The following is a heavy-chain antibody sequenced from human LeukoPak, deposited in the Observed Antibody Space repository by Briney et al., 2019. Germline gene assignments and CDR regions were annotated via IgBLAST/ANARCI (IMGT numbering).Heavy chain of an antibody. V-gene: IGHV1-2*04. Sequence: ASVKVSCKASGYTFTGYYMHWVRQAPGQGLEWMGWFNPNSGGTNYAQKFQGWVTMTRDTSISTAYMELSRLRSDDTAVYYCAIGTSYDILTGPIPGFDYWGQGTLVTVSS. CDR3: AIGTSYDILTGPIPGFDY. J-gene: IGHJ4*02. CDR2: FNPNSGGT. D-gene: IGHD3-9*01. CDR1: GYTFTGYY.